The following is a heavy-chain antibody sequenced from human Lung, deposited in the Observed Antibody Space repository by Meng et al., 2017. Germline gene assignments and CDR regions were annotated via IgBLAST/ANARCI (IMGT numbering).Heavy chain of an antibody. CDR3: ARGQKGYFDL. Sequence: HVDLQVWAPGLVTPSQTLSLTCTVSGCSISSSNYSWRWTRQPPGKGLEWSGHIYNSGSTYYNPSLKSRITISVDTSKNQFSLKLSTVTAADTAVYYCARGQKGYFDLWGRGTLVTVSS. CDR2: IYNSGST. V-gene: IGHV4-30-4*01. J-gene: IGHJ2*01. CDR1: GCSISSSNYS.